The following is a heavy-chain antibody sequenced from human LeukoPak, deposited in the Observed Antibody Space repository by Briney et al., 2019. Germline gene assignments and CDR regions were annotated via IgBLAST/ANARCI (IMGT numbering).Heavy chain of an antibody. CDR3: ARDSTGYGYEEWN. J-gene: IGHJ4*02. D-gene: IGHD5-18*01. Sequence: GGSLRLSCAASGFTVSSNYMSWVRQAPGKGLELVANIKQDGSEKYYVDSVKGRFTISRDNAKNSLYLQMNSLRAEDTALYYCARDSTGYGYEEWNWGQGTLVTVSS. CDR2: IKQDGSEK. CDR1: GFTVSSNY. V-gene: IGHV3-7*01.